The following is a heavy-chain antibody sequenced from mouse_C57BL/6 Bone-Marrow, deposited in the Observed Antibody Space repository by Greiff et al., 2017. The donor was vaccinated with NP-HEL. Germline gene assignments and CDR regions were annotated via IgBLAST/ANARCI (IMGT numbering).Heavy chain of an antibody. V-gene: IGHV5-15*01. Sequence: EVMLVESGGGLVQPGGSLKLSCAASGFTFSDYGMAWVRQAPRKGPEWVAFISNLAYSIYYADTVTGRFTISRGNAKNTLYLEMSSLRSEDTAMYYCARAYHHYYAMDYWGQGTSVTVSS. CDR1: GFTFSDYG. CDR2: ISNLAYSI. D-gene: IGHD2-1*01. J-gene: IGHJ4*01. CDR3: ARAYHHYYAMDY.